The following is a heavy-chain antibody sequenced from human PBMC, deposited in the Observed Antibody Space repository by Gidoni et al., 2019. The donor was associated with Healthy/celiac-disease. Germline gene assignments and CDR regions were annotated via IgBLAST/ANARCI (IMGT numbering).Heavy chain of an antibody. J-gene: IGHJ5*02. D-gene: IGHD2-2*01. V-gene: IGHV3-30*18. Sequence: QVQLVESGGGVVQPGRSLRLSCAASGFTFSSYGRHWVRQAPGKGLEWVAVISYDGSNKYYADSVKGRFTISRDNSKNTLYLQMNSLRAEDTAVYYCAKETHYCSSTSCYRWFDPWGQGTLVTVSS. CDR3: AKETHYCSSTSCYRWFDP. CDR1: GFTFSSYG. CDR2: ISYDGSNK.